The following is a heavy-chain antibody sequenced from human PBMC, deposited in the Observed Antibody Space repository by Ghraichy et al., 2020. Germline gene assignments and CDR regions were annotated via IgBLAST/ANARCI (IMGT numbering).Heavy chain of an antibody. CDR2: ISHSGST. D-gene: IGHD3-16*01. V-gene: IGHV4-38-2*02. Sequence: SETLSLTCTVSGFSISSGYYWGWIRQPPGKGLECIGIISHSGSTSYNPSLKSRVTISVDTSKNQFSLKLSSVTAADTAVYSCARDPGGDLSDYWGQGTLVTVSS. CDR1: GFSISSGYY. CDR3: ARDPGGDLSDY. J-gene: IGHJ4*02.